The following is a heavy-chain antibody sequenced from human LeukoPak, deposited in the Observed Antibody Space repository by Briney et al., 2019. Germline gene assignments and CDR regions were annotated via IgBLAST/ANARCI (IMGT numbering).Heavy chain of an antibody. CDR2: IYHSGSA. CDR1: GGSISSSNW. D-gene: IGHD3-10*01. Sequence: SETLSLTCAVSGGSISSSNWWSWVRQPPGKGLEWIGEIYHSGSANYNPSLKSRVTITVDTSKNKFSLKLSSVTAADTAVYYCARGSNMVRGAVYYYMDVWGKGTTVTISS. CDR3: ARGSNMVRGAVYYYMDV. J-gene: IGHJ6*03. V-gene: IGHV4-4*02.